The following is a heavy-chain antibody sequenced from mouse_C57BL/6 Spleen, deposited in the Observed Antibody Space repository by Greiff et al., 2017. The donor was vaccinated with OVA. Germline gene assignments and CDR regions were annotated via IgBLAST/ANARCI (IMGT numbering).Heavy chain of an antibody. Sequence: VQLQQPGAELVKPGASVKMSCKASGYTFTSYWITWVKQRPGQGLEWIGDIYPGSGSTNYNEKFKSKATLTVDTSSSTAYMQLSSLTSEDSAVYYCARGDYGSSSRAMDDWGQGTSVTVSS. D-gene: IGHD1-1*01. CDR3: ARGDYGSSSRAMDD. V-gene: IGHV1-55*01. J-gene: IGHJ4*01. CDR1: GYTFTSYW. CDR2: IYPGSGST.